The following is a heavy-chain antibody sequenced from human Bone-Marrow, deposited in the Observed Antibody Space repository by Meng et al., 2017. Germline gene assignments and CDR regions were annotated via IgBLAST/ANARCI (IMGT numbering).Heavy chain of an antibody. CDR3: ARSLGYCSGGSCYSDY. CDR1: VFTFSSYV. V-gene: IGHV3-48*03. CDR2: ISSSGSTI. D-gene: IGHD2-15*01. J-gene: IGHJ4*02. Sequence: GESLKTSCAASVFTFSSYVMNWVRQAPGKGLGWVSYISSSGSTIYYADSVKGRFTISRDNSKNALYLQMSSLRAEDTAVYYCARSLGYCSGGSCYSDYWGQGTLVPSPQ.